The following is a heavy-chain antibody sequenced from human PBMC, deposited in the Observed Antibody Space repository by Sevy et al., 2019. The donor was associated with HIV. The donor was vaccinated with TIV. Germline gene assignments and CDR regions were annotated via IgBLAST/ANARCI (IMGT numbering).Heavy chain of an antibody. CDR3: AKQMTRYCSSTSFSVDV. CDR1: GGSFSGYY. V-gene: IGHV4-34*01. CDR2: INHSGST. J-gene: IGHJ6*04. Sequence: SETLSLTCAVYGGSFSGYYWSWIRQPPGKGLEWIGEINHSGSTNYNPSLKSRVTISVDTSKNQFSLKLSSVTAADTAVYYCAKQMTRYCSSTSFSVDVWGKGTTVTVSS. D-gene: IGHD2-2*01.